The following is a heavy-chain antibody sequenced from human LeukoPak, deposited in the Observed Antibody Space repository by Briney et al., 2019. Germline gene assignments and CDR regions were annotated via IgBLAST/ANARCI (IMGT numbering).Heavy chain of an antibody. CDR2: ISYDGSNK. V-gene: IGHV3-30-3*01. D-gene: IGHD2-2*01. CDR3: AKQASTSSYYNWFDP. J-gene: IGHJ5*02. CDR1: GFTFSDYY. Sequence: PGGSLRLSCAASGFTFSDYYMSWIRQAPGKGLEWVAVISYDGSNKYYADSVKGRFTISRDNSKNTLYLQMNSLRAEDTAVYYCAKQASTSSYYNWFDPWGQGTLVTVSS.